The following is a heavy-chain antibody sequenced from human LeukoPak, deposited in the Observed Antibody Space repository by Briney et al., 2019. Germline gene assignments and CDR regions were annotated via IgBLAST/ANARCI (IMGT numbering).Heavy chain of an antibody. J-gene: IGHJ4*02. CDR1: GGSFSGYY. V-gene: IGHV4-34*01. CDR2: INHSGST. D-gene: IGHD2-15*01. Sequence: SETLSLTCAVYGGSFSGYYWSWIRRPPGKGLEWIGEINHSGSTNYNPSLKSRVTISVDTSKNQFSLKLSSVTAADTAVYYCASSCSGGSCSTPARLDYWGQGTLVTVSS. CDR3: ASSCSGGSCSTPARLDY.